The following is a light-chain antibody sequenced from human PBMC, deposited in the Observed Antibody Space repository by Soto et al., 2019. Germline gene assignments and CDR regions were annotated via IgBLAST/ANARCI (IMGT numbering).Light chain of an antibody. V-gene: IGLV3-21*04. CDR2: YDS. CDR1: NIGSKS. CDR3: QVWDSSSDHVV. Sequence: SYELTQPPSVSVAPGKTARITCGGNNIGSKSVHWYQQKPGQAPVLVIYYDSDRPSGIPERFSGSNSENTATLTISRVEDGDEADYYCQVWDSSSDHVVFGGWTKLTVL. J-gene: IGLJ2*01.